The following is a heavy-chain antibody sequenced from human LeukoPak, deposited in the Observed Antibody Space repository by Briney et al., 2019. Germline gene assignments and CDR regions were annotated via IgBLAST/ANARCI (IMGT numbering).Heavy chain of an antibody. D-gene: IGHD6-13*01. V-gene: IGHV3-49*04. CDR3: TRDSAPYSSSFDY. J-gene: IGHJ4*02. Sequence: PGGSLRLSCAASGFTFSSYAMSWVRQAPGKGLEWVGFIRSKAYGGTTEYAASVKGRFTISRDDSKSIAYLQMNSLKTEDTAVYYCTRDSAPYSSSFDYWGQGTLVTVSS. CDR2: IRSKAYGGTT. CDR1: GFTFSSYA.